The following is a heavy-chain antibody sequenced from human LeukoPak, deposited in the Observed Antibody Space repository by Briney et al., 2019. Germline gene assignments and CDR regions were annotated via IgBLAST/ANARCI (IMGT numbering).Heavy chain of an antibody. V-gene: IGHV6-1*01. Sequence: SQTLSLTCAISGDNVSSNSAAWNWIRQSPSRGLEWQGRTYYRSKWYNDYAVSVKSRITINPDTSKNQFSLQLNSVTLEDTAVYYCVRGGQGDGYSADDAFDIWGQGTMVTVSS. CDR3: VRGGQGDGYSADDAFDI. CDR1: GDNVSSNSAA. J-gene: IGHJ3*02. D-gene: IGHD5-24*01. CDR2: TYYRSKWYN.